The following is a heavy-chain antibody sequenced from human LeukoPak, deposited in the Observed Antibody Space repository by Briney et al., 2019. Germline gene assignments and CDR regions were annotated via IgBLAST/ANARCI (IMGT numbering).Heavy chain of an antibody. CDR3: ARDITELYFDY. CDR1: GGTFSSYA. CDR2: IIPIFGTA. V-gene: IGHV1-69*13. D-gene: IGHD1-26*01. Sequence: ASVKVSCKASGGTFSSYAISWVPQAPGQGLEWMGGIIPIFGTANYAQKFQGRVTITADESTSTAYMELSSLRSEDTAVYYCARDITELYFDYWGQGTLVTVSS. J-gene: IGHJ4*02.